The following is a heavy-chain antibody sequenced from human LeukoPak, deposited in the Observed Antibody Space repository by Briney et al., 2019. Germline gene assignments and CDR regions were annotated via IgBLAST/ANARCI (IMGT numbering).Heavy chain of an antibody. CDR2: ISGSGGST. J-gene: IGHJ3*02. V-gene: IGHV3-23*01. Sequence: GGPLRLSCAASGFTFSSYAMSWVRQAPGKGLEWVSAISGSGGSTYYADSVKGRFTISRDNSKNTLYLQMNSLRAEDTAVYYCAKMLTPDDAFDIWGQGTMATVSS. D-gene: IGHD1-14*01. CDR3: AKMLTPDDAFDI. CDR1: GFTFSSYA.